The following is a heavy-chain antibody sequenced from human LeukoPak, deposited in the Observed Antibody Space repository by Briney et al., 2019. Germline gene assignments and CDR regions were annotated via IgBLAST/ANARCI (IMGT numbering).Heavy chain of an antibody. D-gene: IGHD2-2*01. Sequence: SGPTLVNPTQTLTLTCTFSGFSLSTSGVGVGWIRQPPGKALEWLALIYWDGDKRYSPSLKSRLTITRDTSKNQVVLTMTNMDPVDTATYYCAHRYCTTTSCYPYFYYYMDVWGKGTTVTVSS. CDR1: GFSLSTSGVG. J-gene: IGHJ6*03. V-gene: IGHV2-5*02. CDR3: AHRYCTTTSCYPYFYYYMDV. CDR2: IYWDGDK.